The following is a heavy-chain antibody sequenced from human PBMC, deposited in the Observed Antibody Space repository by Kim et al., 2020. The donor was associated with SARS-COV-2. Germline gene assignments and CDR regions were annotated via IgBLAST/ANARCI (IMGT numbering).Heavy chain of an antibody. D-gene: IGHD4-17*01. CDR3: TRHYGDYHRDYGMDV. CDR1: GFTFSGSA. V-gene: IGHV3-73*01. J-gene: IGHJ6*01. Sequence: GGSLRLSCAASGFTFSGSAMHWVRQASGKGLEWVGRIRSKANSYETAYAASVKGRFTISRDDSKNTAYLQMNSLKTEDTAVYYCTRHYGDYHRDYGMDVWGQGRTANRSS. CDR2: IRSKANSYET.